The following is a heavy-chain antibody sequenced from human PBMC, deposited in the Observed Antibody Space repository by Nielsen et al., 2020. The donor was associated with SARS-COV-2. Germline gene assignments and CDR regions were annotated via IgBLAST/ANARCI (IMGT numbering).Heavy chain of an antibody. D-gene: IGHD6-13*01. V-gene: IGHV1-58*01. CDR1: GFTFTSSA. Sequence: SVKVSCKASGFTFTSSAVQWVRQARGQRLEWIGWIVVGNGNTNYAQKFQERVTISRDMSTSTAYMELSSLRSEDRAVYYCASPGIAAVNDAFDIWGQGTMVTVSS. J-gene: IGHJ3*02. CDR3: ASPGIAAVNDAFDI. CDR2: IVVGNGNT.